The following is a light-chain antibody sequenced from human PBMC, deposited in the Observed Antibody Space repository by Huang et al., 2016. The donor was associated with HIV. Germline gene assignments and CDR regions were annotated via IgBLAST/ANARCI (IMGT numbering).Light chain of an antibody. Sequence: EIVMTQSPATLSVSPGERATLSCRAIQSITSNLAWYQQKHGQAPRLLSYAASTRATVIPARFSGSGSGTEFTLSISSLQSEDCAVYYCQQYNNWPPWTFGQGTKVEIK. CDR3: QQYNNWPPWT. V-gene: IGKV3-15*01. CDR2: AAS. J-gene: IGKJ1*01. CDR1: QSITSN.